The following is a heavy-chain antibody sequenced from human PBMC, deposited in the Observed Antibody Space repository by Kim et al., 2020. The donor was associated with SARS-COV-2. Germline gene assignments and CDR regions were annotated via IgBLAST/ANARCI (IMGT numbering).Heavy chain of an antibody. CDR2: ISGSGGST. CDR3: AKGKDDGSESYYKGADYYYYYMDV. D-gene: IGHD3-10*01. CDR1: GFTFSSYA. Sequence: GGSLRLSCAASGFTFSSYAMSWVRQAPGKGLEWVSAISGSGGSTYYADSVKGRFTISRDNSKNTLFLQMNSLRAEDTAVYYCAKGKDDGSESYYKGADYYYYYMDVWGQGTPVTVSS. V-gene: IGHV3-23*01. J-gene: IGHJ6*03.